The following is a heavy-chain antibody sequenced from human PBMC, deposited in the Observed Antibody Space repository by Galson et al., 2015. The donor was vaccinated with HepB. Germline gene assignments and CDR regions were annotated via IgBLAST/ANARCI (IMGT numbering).Heavy chain of an antibody. V-gene: IGHV1-3*01. CDR2: INADNGNT. J-gene: IGHJ4*02. D-gene: IGHD6-19*01. CDR1: GNTFTSYT. Sequence: SVKVSCKASGNTFTSYTIHWVRQAPGQRLAWMGWINADNGNTKYSQKFQGRVTITRGASASTAYMELSSLRSEDTAVYYCALQTVAGGFDYWGQGTLVTVSS. CDR3: ALQTVAGGFDY.